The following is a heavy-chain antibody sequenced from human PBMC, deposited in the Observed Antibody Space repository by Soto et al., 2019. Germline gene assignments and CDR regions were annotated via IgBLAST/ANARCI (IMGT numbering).Heavy chain of an antibody. J-gene: IGHJ3*02. V-gene: IGHV3-48*03. Sequence: EVQLVKSGGGLVQPGGSLRLSCAASGFTFSSYEMNWVRQAPGKGLEWVSYISSSGSTIYYADSVKGRFTISRDNAKNSLYLQMNSLRAEDTAVYYCARGGGQGVFDIWGQGTMVTVSS. D-gene: IGHD3-16*01. CDR1: GFTFSSYE. CDR3: ARGGGQGVFDI. CDR2: ISSSGSTI.